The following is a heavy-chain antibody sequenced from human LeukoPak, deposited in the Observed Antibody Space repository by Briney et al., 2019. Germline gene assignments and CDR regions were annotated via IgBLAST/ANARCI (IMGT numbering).Heavy chain of an antibody. D-gene: IGHD2-15*01. J-gene: IGHJ6*02. CDR3: AKVRSPYYYYGMDV. CDR2: IGGSGGST. CDR1: GFTFSSYA. V-gene: IGHV3-23*01. Sequence: GGSLRLSCAASGFTFSSYAMSWVRQAPGKGLEWVSAIGGSGGSTYYADSVKGRFTISRDNSKNTLYLQMNSLRAEDTAVYYCAKVRSPYYYYGMDVWGQGTTVTVSS.